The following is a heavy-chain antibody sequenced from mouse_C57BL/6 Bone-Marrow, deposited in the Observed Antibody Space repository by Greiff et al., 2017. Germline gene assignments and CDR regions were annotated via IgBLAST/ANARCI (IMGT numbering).Heavy chain of an antibody. CDR3: ARSYGSSPYWYFDV. V-gene: IGHV1-9*01. CDR2: ILPGSGST. J-gene: IGHJ1*03. CDR1: GYTFTGYW. Sequence: QVQLQQSGAELMKPGASVKLSCKATGYTFTGYWIEWVKQRPGHGLEWIGEILPGSGSTNYNEKFKGKATFTTDTASNNAYMQLSSLTTEDSAIYYCARSYGSSPYWYFDVWGTGTTVTVSS. D-gene: IGHD1-1*01.